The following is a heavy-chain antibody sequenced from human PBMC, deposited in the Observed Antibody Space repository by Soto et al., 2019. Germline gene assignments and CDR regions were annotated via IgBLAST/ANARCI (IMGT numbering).Heavy chain of an antibody. CDR2: TYYRSKWYN. J-gene: IGHJ6*02. D-gene: IGHD6-19*01. Sequence: PSQTLSLTCAISGDSVSSNSAAWNWIRQSPSRGLEWLGRTYYRSKWYNDYAVSVKSRITINPDTSKNQFSLQLNSVTPEDTAVYYCARDKEGRSGWRNDYYYGMDVWGQGTTVTVS. CDR1: GDSVSSNSAA. V-gene: IGHV6-1*01. CDR3: ARDKEGRSGWRNDYYYGMDV.